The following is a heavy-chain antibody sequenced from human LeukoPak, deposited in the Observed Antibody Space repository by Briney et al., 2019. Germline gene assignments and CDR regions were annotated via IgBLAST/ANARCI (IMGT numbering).Heavy chain of an antibody. J-gene: IGHJ4*02. Sequence: SETLSLTCTVSGGSISSNSYYWGWIRQPPGKGLKWIGSIYYSGSTYYNPSLKSRVTISVDTSKNQFSLKLSSVTAADTAVYYCARDRYYYDSSGYYYFDYWGQGTLVTVSS. D-gene: IGHD3-22*01. CDR3: ARDRYYYDSSGYYYFDY. V-gene: IGHV4-39*02. CDR2: IYYSGST. CDR1: GGSISSNSYY.